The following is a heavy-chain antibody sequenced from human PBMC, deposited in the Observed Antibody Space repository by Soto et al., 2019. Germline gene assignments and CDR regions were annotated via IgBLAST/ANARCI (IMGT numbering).Heavy chain of an antibody. CDR1: GYSLTSYY. V-gene: IGHV1-46*01. D-gene: IGHD3-9*01. CDR2: INPSGGST. Sequence: XAVKVSCNASGYSLTSYYRHWVRQSPGQGLEWMGIINPSGGSTSYAQKFQCRVTMTRDTSTSTVYMELSSLRSEDTAVYYCAIFDWDNPAFRAALPFDYWRQGTLVTVYS. J-gene: IGHJ4*02. CDR3: AIFDWDNPAFRAALPFDY.